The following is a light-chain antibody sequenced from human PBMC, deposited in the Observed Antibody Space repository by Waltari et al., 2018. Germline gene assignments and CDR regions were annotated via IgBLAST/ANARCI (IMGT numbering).Light chain of an antibody. V-gene: IGLV2-14*01. CDR3: SSYTTSSAPGV. CDR1: DSDVGAYDF. J-gene: IGLJ1*01. Sequence: QSALTQPASVSGSPGQSITISCSGTDSDVGAYDFVSWYQQHPGKAPHLIIYEGSNLPSGISNRSSASKSGNTASLTISGLQAEDEADYYCSSYTTSSAPGVFGTGTRVTVL. CDR2: EGS.